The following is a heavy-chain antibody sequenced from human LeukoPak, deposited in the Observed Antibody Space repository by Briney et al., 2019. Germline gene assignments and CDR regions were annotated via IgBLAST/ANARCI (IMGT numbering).Heavy chain of an antibody. CDR2: INPNSGGT. D-gene: IGHD3-10*01. CDR3: ARAATTCGSGSYYNSY. Sequence: ASVKVSCKASGYTFTGYYMHWVRQAPGQGLEWMGRINPNSGGTNYAQKFQGRVTMTRETPISTAYMELRRLRSDDTAVYYCARAATTCGSGSYYNSYWGQGTLVTVSS. CDR1: GYTFTGYY. V-gene: IGHV1-2*06. J-gene: IGHJ4*02.